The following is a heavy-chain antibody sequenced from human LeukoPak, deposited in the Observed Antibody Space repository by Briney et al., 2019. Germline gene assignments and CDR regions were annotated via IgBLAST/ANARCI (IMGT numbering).Heavy chain of an antibody. CDR3: ARHRDYGDPNYYYYGMDV. Sequence: SETLSLTCTVAGGSISSYYWSWIRQPPGKGLEWIGYIYYSGSTNYNPSLKSRVTISIDTSKNQFSLKLSSVTAADTAVYYCARHRDYGDPNYYYYGMDVWGQGTTVTASS. CDR1: GGSISSYY. J-gene: IGHJ6*02. CDR2: IYYSGST. D-gene: IGHD4-17*01. V-gene: IGHV4-59*08.